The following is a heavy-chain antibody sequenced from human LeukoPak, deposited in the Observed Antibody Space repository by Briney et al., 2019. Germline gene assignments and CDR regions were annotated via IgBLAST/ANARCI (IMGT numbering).Heavy chain of an antibody. V-gene: IGHV3-48*03. Sequence: GGSLRLSCAASGFILSRYEMQWVRQATGKGREWVSYIKNGGSIIYSADSVKGRFTISRDDAKSSPYLQMNTLRAEDTAIYYCARETQYCSGGTCYSGLDYWGPGTLVTVSS. D-gene: IGHD2-15*01. CDR3: ARETQYCSGGTCYSGLDY. CDR2: IKNGGSII. J-gene: IGHJ4*02. CDR1: GFILSRYE.